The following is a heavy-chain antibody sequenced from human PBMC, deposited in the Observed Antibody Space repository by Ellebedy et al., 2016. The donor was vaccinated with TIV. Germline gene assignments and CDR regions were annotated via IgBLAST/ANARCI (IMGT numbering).Heavy chain of an antibody. J-gene: IGHJ5*02. CDR1: GFIFNDYW. CDR3: AKDRVVAPGNVNCFDP. Sequence: GESLKISXAASGFIFNDYWMHWVRQAPGKGLEWVSVISGSGGDTYYADSVKGRFTISRDNFKNTLYLQMKTLRAEDTAVYYCAKDRVVAPGNVNCFDPWGQGTLVTVSS. CDR2: ISGSGGDT. V-gene: IGHV3-23*01. D-gene: IGHD6-13*01.